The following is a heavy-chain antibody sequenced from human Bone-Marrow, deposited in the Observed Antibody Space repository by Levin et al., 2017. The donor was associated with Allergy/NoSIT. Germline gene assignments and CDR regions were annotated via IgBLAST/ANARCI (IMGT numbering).Heavy chain of an antibody. V-gene: IGHV1-2*06. J-gene: IGHJ4*02. CDR2: INPKTGGT. Sequence: ASVKVSCKASGYTFADYFVHRVRQAPGQGPEWVGRINPKTGGTTYGQKFQGRVAITSDRSNMTAYMELTSLTSDDTAFFYCARATVGPTQVYYLDNWGRGTLVTVSS. D-gene: IGHD1-26*01. CDR3: ARATVGPTQVYYLDN. CDR1: GYTFADYF.